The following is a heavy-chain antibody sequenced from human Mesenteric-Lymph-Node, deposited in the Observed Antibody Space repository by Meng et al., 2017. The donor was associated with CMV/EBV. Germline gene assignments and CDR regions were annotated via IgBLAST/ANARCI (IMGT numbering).Heavy chain of an antibody. V-gene: IGHV4-34*01. D-gene: IGHD4-23*01. CDR3: ARHQRWLKSEGGFNY. CDR2: INHSGST. J-gene: IGHJ4*02. Sequence: QGHLAQWVGGLLKPSETLSLTCAVYGGSFSGYYWSWIRQPPGKGLEWIGEINHSGSTNYNPSLKSRVTISVDTSKNQFSLKLSSVTAADTAVYYCARHQRWLKSEGGFNYWGQGTLVTVSS. CDR1: GGSFSGYY.